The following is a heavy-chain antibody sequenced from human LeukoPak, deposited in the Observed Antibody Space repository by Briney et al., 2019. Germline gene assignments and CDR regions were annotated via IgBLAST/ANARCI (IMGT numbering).Heavy chain of an antibody. CDR2: INPSGGST. J-gene: IGHJ5*02. V-gene: IGHV1-46*01. D-gene: IGHD1-7*01. CDR3: ARDWEELELRFDP. Sequence: ASVKVSCKASGYTFTSYYMHWVRQAPGQGLEWMGIINPSGGSTSYAQKFQGRVTMTRDTSTSTVYMELSSLRFEDTAVYYRARDWEELELRFDPWGQGTLVTVSS. CDR1: GYTFTSYY.